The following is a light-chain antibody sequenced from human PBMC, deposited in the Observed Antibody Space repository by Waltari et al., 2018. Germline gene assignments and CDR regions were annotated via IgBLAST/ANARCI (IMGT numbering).Light chain of an antibody. CDR2: DAT. CDR1: PSVDNF. CDR3: HQGTTWPRT. V-gene: IGKV3-11*01. J-gene: IGKJ2*01. Sequence: EIVLTQSPVTLSLSPGQRATLSCRASPSVDNFLGWYHQKAGQAPRLLIYDATKRAPGIPARFSGGGSGTDFTLTISSLEPEDVGLYYCHQGTTWPRTFGQGTKLEI.